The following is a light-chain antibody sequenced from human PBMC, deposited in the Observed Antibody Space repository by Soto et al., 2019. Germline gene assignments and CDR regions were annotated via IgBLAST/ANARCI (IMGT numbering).Light chain of an antibody. V-gene: IGLV1-40*01. CDR1: SSNIGAGYD. Sequence: QSVLTQPPSVSGAPGQRVTISCTGSSSNIGAGYDVHWYLQLPGTAPKLLIYGNTNRPSGVPYRFSGSKSGSSASLAITGLQAEDEADYYCQSHDSSLHASVFGTGTKLTVL. J-gene: IGLJ1*01. CDR2: GNT. CDR3: QSHDSSLHASV.